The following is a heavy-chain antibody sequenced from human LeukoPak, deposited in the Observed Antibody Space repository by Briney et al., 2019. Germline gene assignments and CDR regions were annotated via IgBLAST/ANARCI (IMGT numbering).Heavy chain of an antibody. J-gene: IGHJ4*02. CDR3: ARDVGLSGYDLNDY. CDR1: GFTFGTYW. V-gene: IGHV3-7*01. D-gene: IGHD5-12*01. CDR2: IKYDGSEK. Sequence: PGGSLRLSCVDSGFTFGTYWMTWVRQAPGKGLEWVANIKYDGSEKYYVDSVKGRFTISRDNAKNSLYLQMNSLRVGDTAVYYCARDVGLSGYDLNDYWGQRTLVTVSS.